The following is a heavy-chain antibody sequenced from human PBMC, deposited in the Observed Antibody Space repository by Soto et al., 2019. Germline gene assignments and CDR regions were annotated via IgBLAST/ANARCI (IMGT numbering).Heavy chain of an antibody. V-gene: IGHV4-39*01. CDR3: ATFYGDYVSY. CDR1: GGSISSSSYY. J-gene: IGHJ4*02. CDR2: IYYSGST. Sequence: QLQLQESGPGLVKPSETLSLTCTVSGGSISSSSYYWGWIRQPPGKGLEWIGSIYYSGSTFYNPSLKSRVTISVDTSKNQFSLKLSSVTATDTAVYYCATFYGDYVSYWGQGTLVTVSS. D-gene: IGHD4-17*01.